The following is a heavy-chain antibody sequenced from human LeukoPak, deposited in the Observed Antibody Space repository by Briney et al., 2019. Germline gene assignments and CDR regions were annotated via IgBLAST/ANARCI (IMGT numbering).Heavy chain of an antibody. CDR2: ISSSGSTI. J-gene: IGHJ6*03. V-gene: IGHV3-48*03. D-gene: IGHD4-17*01. CDR1: GFTFSSYE. Sequence: GGSLRLSCAASGFTFSSYEMNWVRQAPGKGLEWVSYISSSGSTIYYADSVKGRFTISRDNAKNSLYLQMNSLRAEDTAVYYCAKWGVYGDDYYYYYMDVWGKGTTVTVSS. CDR3: AKWGVYGDDYYYYYMDV.